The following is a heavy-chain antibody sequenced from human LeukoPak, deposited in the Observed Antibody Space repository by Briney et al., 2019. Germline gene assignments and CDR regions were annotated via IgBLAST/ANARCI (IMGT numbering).Heavy chain of an antibody. J-gene: IGHJ6*02. CDR1: GGTFSSYA. CDR2: IIPIFGTA. CDR3: ARVSLSRNYYYYYGMDV. D-gene: IGHD2-2*01. Sequence: GASVKVSCKASGGTFSSYAISWVRQAPGQGLEWMGGIIPIFGTANYAQKFQGRVTITADESTSTAYVELSSLRSEDTAVFYCARVSLSRNYYYYYGMDVWGQGTTVTVSS. V-gene: IGHV1-69*13.